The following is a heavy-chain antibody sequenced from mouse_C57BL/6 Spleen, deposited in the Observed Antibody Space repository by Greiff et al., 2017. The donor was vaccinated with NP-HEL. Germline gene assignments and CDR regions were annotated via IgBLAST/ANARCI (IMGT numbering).Heavy chain of an antibody. CDR1: GYTFTSYW. J-gene: IGHJ4*01. D-gene: IGHD1-1*01. Sequence: VQLQQPGAELVKPGASVKLSCKASGYTFTSYWMHWVKQRPGQGLEWIGMIHPNSGSTNYNEKFKSKATLTVDKSSSTAYMQLSSLTSEDSAVYYCARPATVPYYYAMDYWGQGTSVTGSS. CDR3: ARPATVPYYYAMDY. CDR2: IHPNSGST. V-gene: IGHV1-64*01.